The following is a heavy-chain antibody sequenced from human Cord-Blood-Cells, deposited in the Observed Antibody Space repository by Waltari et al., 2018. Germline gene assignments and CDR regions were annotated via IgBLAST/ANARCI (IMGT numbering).Heavy chain of an antibody. CDR1: GYSISSGYY. J-gene: IGHJ4*02. CDR3: ASAWIQLWFDY. D-gene: IGHD5-18*01. CDR2: IYHSGST. Sequence: QVQLQESGPGLVKPSETLSLTCTVSGYSISSGYYWGWIRQPPGKGLEWIGSIYHSGSTSYNPSLKSRVTISVDTSKNQFSLKLSSVTAADTAVYYCASAWIQLWFDYWGQGTLVTVSS. V-gene: IGHV4-38-2*02.